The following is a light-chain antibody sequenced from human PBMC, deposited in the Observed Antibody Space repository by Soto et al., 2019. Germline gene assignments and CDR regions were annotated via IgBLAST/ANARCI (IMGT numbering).Light chain of an antibody. CDR3: CSYAGNNTLYV. CDR1: SGDVGGYDL. J-gene: IGLJ1*01. CDR2: EVI. Sequence: QSALSQPASVSGSPGQSITISCTGTSGDVGGYDLVSWYQQHPGKAPKLIIYEVIKRPSGVSNRFSGSQSGTTASLTISGLQAEDEADYYCCSYAGNNTLYVFGTGTKLTVL. V-gene: IGLV2-23*02.